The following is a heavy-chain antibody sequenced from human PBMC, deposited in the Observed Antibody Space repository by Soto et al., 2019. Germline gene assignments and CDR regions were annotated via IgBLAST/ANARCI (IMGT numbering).Heavy chain of an antibody. Sequence: EVQLLESGGGLVQPGGSLRLSCAASGFTFSSYAMSWVRQAPGKGLEWVSAISGSGGSTYYADSVKGRFTISRDNSKNTLYLQMNSLRAEDTAAYYCAKFRLPATVTTGIVYWGQGTLVTVSS. V-gene: IGHV3-23*01. CDR2: ISGSGGST. D-gene: IGHD4-17*01. J-gene: IGHJ4*02. CDR3: AKFRLPATVTTGIVY. CDR1: GFTFSSYA.